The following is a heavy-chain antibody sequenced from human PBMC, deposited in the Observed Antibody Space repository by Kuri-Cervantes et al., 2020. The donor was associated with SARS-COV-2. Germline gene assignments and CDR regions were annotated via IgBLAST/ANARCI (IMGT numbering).Heavy chain of an antibody. CDR2: IRKDAGDK. Sequence: SLKISCAASGFTFSSYWMSWVRKAPGKELEWVANIRKDAGDKSCVDSVSGRFTISRDNAKNTLYLQMNSLGAEDTAVYYCARDHGGALDSWGQGTMVTVSS. V-gene: IGHV3-7*01. J-gene: IGHJ4*02. CDR3: ARDHGGALDS. CDR1: GFTFSSYW. D-gene: IGHD3-16*01.